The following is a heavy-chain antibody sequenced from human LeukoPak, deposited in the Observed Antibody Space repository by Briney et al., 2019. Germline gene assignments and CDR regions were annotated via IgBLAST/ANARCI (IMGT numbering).Heavy chain of an antibody. Sequence: PSETLSLTCTVSGGSITRYWSWIRQPPGKGLEWIGYIYYSGSTNYNPSLKSRVTISVDTSKNQFSLKLSSVTAADTAVYYCARFENEDYFDYWGQGTLVTVSS. CDR2: IYYSGST. CDR1: GGSITRY. D-gene: IGHD2/OR15-2a*01. V-gene: IGHV4-59*01. J-gene: IGHJ4*02. CDR3: ARFENEDYFDY.